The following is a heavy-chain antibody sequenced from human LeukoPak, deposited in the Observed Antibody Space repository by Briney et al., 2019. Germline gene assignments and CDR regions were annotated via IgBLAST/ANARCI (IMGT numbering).Heavy chain of an antibody. Sequence: GGSLRLSCAASGFTFSSYSMNWVRQAPGKGLEWVSSISSSSYIYYADSVKGRFTISRDNAKNSLYLQMNSLRAEDTAVYYCARDSDYGDYYYYYMDVWGKGTTVTVSS. V-gene: IGHV3-21*01. CDR3: ARDSDYGDYYYYYMDV. J-gene: IGHJ6*03. CDR2: ISSSSYI. CDR1: GFTFSSYS. D-gene: IGHD4-17*01.